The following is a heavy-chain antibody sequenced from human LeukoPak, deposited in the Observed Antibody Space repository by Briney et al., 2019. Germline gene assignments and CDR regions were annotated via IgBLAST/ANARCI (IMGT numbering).Heavy chain of an antibody. D-gene: IGHD2-2*02. Sequence: NPSETLSLTCTVSGGSISSSSYYWGWIRQPPGKGLEWIGSIYYSGSTYYNPSLKSRATISVDTSKNQFSLKLSSVTAADTAVYYCARYAYCSSTSCYTVFDYWGQGTLVTVSS. CDR2: IYYSGST. V-gene: IGHV4-39*01. J-gene: IGHJ4*02. CDR1: GGSISSSSYY. CDR3: ARYAYCSSTSCYTVFDY.